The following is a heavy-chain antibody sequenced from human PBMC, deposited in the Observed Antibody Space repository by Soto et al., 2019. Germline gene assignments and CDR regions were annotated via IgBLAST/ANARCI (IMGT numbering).Heavy chain of an antibody. J-gene: IGHJ3*02. V-gene: IGHV1-18*04. CDR2: ISGNDGNK. CDR3: ARDPTVVSPDAFDI. CDR1: GYTFTSFG. D-gene: IGHD4-17*01. Sequence: ASVKVSCKASGYTFTSFGISWVRQAPGQGREWMGWISGNDGNKNYAQKIQGRVTMTTDTSTSTAYMELRSLRSDDTAVYYCARDPTVVSPDAFDIWGQGXMVT.